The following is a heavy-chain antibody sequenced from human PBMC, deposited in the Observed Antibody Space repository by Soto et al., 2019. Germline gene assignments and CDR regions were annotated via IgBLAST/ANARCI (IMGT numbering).Heavy chain of an antibody. CDR1: GFTFSSYG. Sequence: LRLSCAASGFTFSSYGMHWVRQAPGKGLEWVAVISYDGSNKYYADSVKGRFTISRDNSKNTLYLQMNSLRAEDTAVYYCAKGVFGELDFSTIDYWGQGTLVTVSS. CDR2: ISYDGSNK. D-gene: IGHD3-10*02. J-gene: IGHJ4*02. CDR3: AKGVFGELDFSTIDY. V-gene: IGHV3-30*18.